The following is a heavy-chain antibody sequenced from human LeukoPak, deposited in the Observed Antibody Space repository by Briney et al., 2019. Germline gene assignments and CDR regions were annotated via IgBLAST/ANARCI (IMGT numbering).Heavy chain of an antibody. CDR1: GFTFSGSP. V-gene: IGHV3-73*01. CDR3: TQSNY. J-gene: IGHJ4*02. Sequence: GGSLRLSCAASGFTFSGSPILWVRQASGKGLEWVGRIRSKADNYATAYAASVQGRCTISRDDSKNTAYLQLNSLKAEDTAVYYCTQSNYWGQGALVTVSS. CDR2: IRSKADNYAT.